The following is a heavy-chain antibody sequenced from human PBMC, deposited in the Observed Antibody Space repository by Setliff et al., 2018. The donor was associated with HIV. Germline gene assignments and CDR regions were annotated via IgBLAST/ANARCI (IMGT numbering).Heavy chain of an antibody. J-gene: IGHJ6*02. Sequence: GGSLRLSCAASGFTFSSYWMHWVRQAPGKGLVWVSRIKSDGSYTSYADSAKGRFTISRDNAKNTLHLQMNRLRAEDTAVYYCVGGLAAAGGYAMDVWGQGTTVTVSS. D-gene: IGHD6-13*01. V-gene: IGHV3-74*01. CDR2: IKSDGSYT. CDR3: VGGLAAAGGYAMDV. CDR1: GFTFSSYW.